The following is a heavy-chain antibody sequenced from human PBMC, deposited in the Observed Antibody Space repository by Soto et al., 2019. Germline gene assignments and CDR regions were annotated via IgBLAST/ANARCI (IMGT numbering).Heavy chain of an antibody. CDR2: ISSHGDST. V-gene: IGHV3-64*01. Sequence: PGGSLRLSCAASGFSFSNYYMHWVRQAPGKGLEYVSAISSHGDSTYYANSVKGRFTISRDNSKNTLYLQMGSLRTEDMAVYYCARRDGYNSDYWGQGTLVTVSS. CDR1: GFSFSNYY. CDR3: ARRDGYNSDY. D-gene: IGHD5-12*01. J-gene: IGHJ4*02.